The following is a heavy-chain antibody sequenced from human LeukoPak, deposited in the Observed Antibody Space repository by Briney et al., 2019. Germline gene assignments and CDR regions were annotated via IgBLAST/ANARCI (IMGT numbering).Heavy chain of an antibody. CDR2: IKQDGSEK. V-gene: IGHV3-7*01. J-gene: IGHJ4*02. CDR3: ASDIVATIFSY. CDR1: GFTLSSYW. Sequence: GGSLRLSCAASGFTLSSYWMSWVRQAPGKGLEWVANIKQDGSEKYYVDSVKGRFTISRDNAKNSLYLQMNSLRAEDTAVYYCASDIVATIFSYWGQGTLVTVSS. D-gene: IGHD5-12*01.